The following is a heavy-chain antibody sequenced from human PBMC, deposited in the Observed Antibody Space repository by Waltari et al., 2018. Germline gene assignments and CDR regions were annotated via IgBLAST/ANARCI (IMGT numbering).Heavy chain of an antibody. D-gene: IGHD3-3*01. CDR2: ISGSGGSR. Sequence: EVQLLESGGGLVQPGGSLRLSCAASGFTFSSYAMSWVRQAPGKGLAWVSAISGSGGSRYYADSVKGRFTISRDNSKNTLYLQMNSLRADDTAVYYCAKKGFDFYSGGMDVWGQGTTVTVSS. V-gene: IGHV3-23*01. CDR3: AKKGFDFYSGGMDV. J-gene: IGHJ6*02. CDR1: GFTFSSYA.